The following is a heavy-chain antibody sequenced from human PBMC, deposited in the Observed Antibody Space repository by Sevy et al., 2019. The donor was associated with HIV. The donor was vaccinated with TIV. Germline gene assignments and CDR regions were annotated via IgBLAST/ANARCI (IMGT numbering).Heavy chain of an antibody. Sequence: GGSLRLSCPASGFSVSTHAMHWVRQAPGKGLEWVALISYDGSSKYYADSVKGRLTISRDNSKNTLYLQMSSLRPDDTAVYYCTRDARYSTGWYPSDYWGQGTLVTVSS. J-gene: IGHJ4*02. D-gene: IGHD6-19*01. CDR2: ISYDGSSK. CDR1: GFSVSTHA. CDR3: TRDARYSTGWYPSDY. V-gene: IGHV3-30-3*01.